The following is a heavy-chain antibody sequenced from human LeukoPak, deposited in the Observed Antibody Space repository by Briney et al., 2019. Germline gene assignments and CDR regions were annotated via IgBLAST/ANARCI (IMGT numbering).Heavy chain of an antibody. CDR1: GFTFSSSA. Sequence: GGSLRLSCAASGFTFSSSAMSWVRQAPGKGLEWVASIKHDGSEKYYVDSVRGRFTISRDNTMNSLYLQMSSLRAEDTAVYYCATDRGWRTTGYYLYYFEYWGQGTLVTFSS. CDR3: ATDRGWRTTGYYLYYFEY. J-gene: IGHJ4*02. V-gene: IGHV3-7*01. D-gene: IGHD3-9*01. CDR2: IKHDGSEK.